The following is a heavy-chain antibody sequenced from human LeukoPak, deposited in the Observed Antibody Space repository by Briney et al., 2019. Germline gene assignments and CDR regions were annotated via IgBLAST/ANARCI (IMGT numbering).Heavy chain of an antibody. Sequence: GGSLRLSCAVSGFTFSSYAMSWVRQAPGKGLEWVSAISGSGGSTYYADSVKGRFTISRDNSKNTLYLQMNSLRAEDTAVYYCAGNYDFWSGYVKGPDYWGQGTLVTVSS. V-gene: IGHV3-23*01. CDR2: ISGSGGST. D-gene: IGHD3-3*01. CDR1: GFTFSSYA. J-gene: IGHJ4*02. CDR3: AGNYDFWSGYVKGPDY.